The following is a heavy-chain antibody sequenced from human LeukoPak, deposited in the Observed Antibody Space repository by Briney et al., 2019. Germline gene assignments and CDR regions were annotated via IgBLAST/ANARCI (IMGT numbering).Heavy chain of an antibody. Sequence: GGSLRLSCTASGFSYMRWIRQAPGKGLEWVANINEDGSNKWHLGSVKGRFTVSRDNARNSLYLQMNSLRVEDAAVYYCTRVIVAVPGYFDYFDFWGQGVLVTVSS. CDR2: INEDGSNK. CDR3: TRVIVAVPGYFDYFDF. V-gene: IGHV3-7*01. CDR1: GFSY. D-gene: IGHD6-19*01. J-gene: IGHJ4*02.